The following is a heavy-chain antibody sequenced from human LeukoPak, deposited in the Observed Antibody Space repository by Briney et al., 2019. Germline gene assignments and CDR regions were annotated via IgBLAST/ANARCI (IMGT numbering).Heavy chain of an antibody. Sequence: PGGSLRLSCAASGFTFSSYAMSWVRQAPGKGLEWVSAISGSGGSTYYADSVKGRFTISRDNSKNTLYLQMNSLRAEDTAVYYCAKVRYDFWSGYYGGQYYFDYWGQGTLVTVSS. CDR1: GFTFSSYA. CDR3: AKVRYDFWSGYYGGQYYFDY. CDR2: ISGSGGST. J-gene: IGHJ4*02. V-gene: IGHV3-23*01. D-gene: IGHD3-3*01.